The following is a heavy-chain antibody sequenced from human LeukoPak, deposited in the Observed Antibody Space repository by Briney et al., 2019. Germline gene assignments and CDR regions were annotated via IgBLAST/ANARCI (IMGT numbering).Heavy chain of an antibody. J-gene: IGHJ4*02. V-gene: IGHV4-59*01. CDR2: IYYSGST. Sequence: SETLSLTCTVSGGSISSYYWSWIRQPPGKGPEWIGYIYYSGSTNYNPSLKSRVTISVDTSKNQFSLKLTSVTAADTAVYYCARGPWYYDSSPFGYWGQGTLVTVSS. CDR1: GGSISSYY. CDR3: ARGPWYYDSSPFGY. D-gene: IGHD3-22*01.